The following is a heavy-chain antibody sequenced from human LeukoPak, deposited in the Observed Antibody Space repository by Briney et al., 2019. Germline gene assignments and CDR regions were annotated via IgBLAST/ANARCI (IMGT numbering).Heavy chain of an antibody. CDR1: GFTFSSYG. CDR2: IWYDGSNK. Sequence: PGGSLRLSCAASGFTFSSYGMHWVRQAPGKGLEWVAVIWYDGSNKYYADSVQGRFTISRDNSKNTLYLQMNSLRAEDTAVYYCAREYCSSTSCHYYYYGMDVWGQGTTVTVSS. V-gene: IGHV3-33*01. J-gene: IGHJ6*02. CDR3: AREYCSSTSCHYYYYGMDV. D-gene: IGHD2-2*01.